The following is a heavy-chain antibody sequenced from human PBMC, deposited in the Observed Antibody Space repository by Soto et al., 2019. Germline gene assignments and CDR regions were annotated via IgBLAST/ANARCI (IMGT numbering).Heavy chain of an antibody. CDR2: MNPNSGNT. J-gene: IGHJ2*01. CDR1: GYTNTVYR. CDR3: ARGATMLVVGLVFDF. V-gene: IGHV1-8*01. D-gene: IGHD3-22*01. Sequence: LLNLYRKTFGYTNTVYRIHRLRIDPEQGLEWMGWMNPNSGNTGYAQKFQGRVTMTRNTSISTAYMELSSLRSEDTAVYYCARGATMLVVGLVFDFLGRGTLVT.